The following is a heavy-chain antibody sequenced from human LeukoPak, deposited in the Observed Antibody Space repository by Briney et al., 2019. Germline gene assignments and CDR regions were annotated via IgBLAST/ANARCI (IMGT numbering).Heavy chain of an antibody. CDR1: GGSISGYY. D-gene: IGHD6-6*01. V-gene: IGHV4-34*01. Sequence: SETLSLTCTVSGGSISGYYWSWIRQPPGKGLEWIGEINHSGSTNYNPSLKSRVTISVDTSKNQFSLKLSSVTAADTAVYSCARTYSSSLRYYMDVWGKGTTVTVSS. J-gene: IGHJ6*03. CDR3: ARTYSSSLRYYMDV. CDR2: INHSGST.